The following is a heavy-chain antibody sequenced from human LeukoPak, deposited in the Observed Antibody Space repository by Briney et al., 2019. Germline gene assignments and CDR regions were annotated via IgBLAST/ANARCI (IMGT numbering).Heavy chain of an antibody. CDR3: ARVVTIFGVVNHFDY. Sequence: SETLSLTCAVYGGSFSGYYWSWIRQPPGKGLEWIGEINHSGSTNYNPSLKSRVTISVDTSKNQFSLKLGSVTAADTAVYYCARVVTIFGVVNHFDYWGQGTLVTVSS. V-gene: IGHV4-34*01. CDR2: INHSGST. J-gene: IGHJ4*02. CDR1: GGSFSGYY. D-gene: IGHD3-3*01.